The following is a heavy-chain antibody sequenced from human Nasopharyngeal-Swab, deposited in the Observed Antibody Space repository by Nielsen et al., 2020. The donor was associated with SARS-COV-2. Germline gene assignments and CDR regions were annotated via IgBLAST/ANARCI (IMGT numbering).Heavy chain of an antibody. V-gene: IGHV3-73*01. J-gene: IGHJ4*02. CDR3: TTDFYFDY. CDR1: GFVFRASA. Sequence: GESLKISCAASGFVFRASAMHWVRQASGKGPEWVGRIGDKDHNYATTYGASVQGRFTISRDDSKNTAFLQMDSLKTEDTALYYCTTDFYFDYWGQGTLVTVSS. CDR2: IGDKDHNYAT.